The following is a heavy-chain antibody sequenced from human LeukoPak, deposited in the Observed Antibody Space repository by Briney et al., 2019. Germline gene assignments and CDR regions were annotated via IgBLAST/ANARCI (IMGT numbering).Heavy chain of an antibody. CDR3: ARETGTTRAFDI. V-gene: IGHV3-30*01. D-gene: IGHD1-7*01. J-gene: IGHJ3*02. CDR1: GFTFSSYA. Sequence: QTGGSLRLSCAASGFTFSSYAMHWVRQAPGKGLEWVAVISYDGSNKYYADSVKGRFTISRDNSKNTLYLQMNSLRAEDTAVYYCARETGTTRAFDIWGQGTMVTVSS. CDR2: ISYDGSNK.